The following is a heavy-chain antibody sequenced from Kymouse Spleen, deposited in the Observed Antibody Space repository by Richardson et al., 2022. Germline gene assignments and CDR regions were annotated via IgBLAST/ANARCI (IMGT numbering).Heavy chain of an antibody. Sequence: QVQLVESGGGVVQPGRSLRLSCAASGFTFSSYGMHWVRQAPGKGLEWVAVIWYDGSNKYYADSVKGRFTISRDNSKNTLYLQMNSLRAEDTAVYYCASYGSGSSLYYYYGMDVWGQGTTVTVSS. D-gene: IGHD3-10*01. J-gene: IGHJ6*02. CDR3: ASYGSGSSLYYYYGMDV. V-gene: IGHV3-33*01. CDR1: GFTFSSYG. CDR2: IWYDGSNK.